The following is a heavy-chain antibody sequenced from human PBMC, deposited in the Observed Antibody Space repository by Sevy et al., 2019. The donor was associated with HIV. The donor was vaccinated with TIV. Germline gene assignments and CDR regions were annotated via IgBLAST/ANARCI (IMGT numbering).Heavy chain of an antibody. CDR2: ISSSSSYI. Sequence: GESLKISCAASGFTFSSYSMNWVRQAPGKGLEWVSSISSSSSYIYYADSVKGRFTISRDNAKNSLYLQMNSLRAEDTAVYYCARAYEYSSSSRVRYYGMDVWGQGTTVTVSS. CDR1: GFTFSSYS. D-gene: IGHD6-6*01. V-gene: IGHV3-21*01. CDR3: ARAYEYSSSSRVRYYGMDV. J-gene: IGHJ6*02.